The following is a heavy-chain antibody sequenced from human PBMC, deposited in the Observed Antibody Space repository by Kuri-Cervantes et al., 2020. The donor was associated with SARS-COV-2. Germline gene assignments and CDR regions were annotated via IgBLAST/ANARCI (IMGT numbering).Heavy chain of an antibody. V-gene: IGHV3-30-3*01. Sequence: LSLTCAASGFTSTSYAMHWVRQAPGKGLEWVALISYDGSNKYYADSVKGRFTISRDNSRNTLYLQMNSLRAEDTAVYYCAKGHQGAFDIWGQGTMVTVSS. J-gene: IGHJ3*02. CDR3: AKGHQGAFDI. CDR1: GFTSTSYA. CDR2: ISYDGSNK.